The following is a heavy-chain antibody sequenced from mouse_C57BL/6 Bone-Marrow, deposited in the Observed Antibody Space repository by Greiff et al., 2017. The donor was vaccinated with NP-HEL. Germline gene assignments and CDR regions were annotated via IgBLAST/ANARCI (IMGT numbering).Heavy chain of an antibody. V-gene: IGHV1-9*01. D-gene: IGHD1-1*02. CDR2: ILPGSGST. CDR1: GYTFTGYW. Sequence: QVQLQQSGAELMKPGASVKLSCKATGYTFTGYWIEWVKQRPGHGLEWIGEILPGSGSTNDNEKFKGKATFTADTSSNTAYMQLSSLTTEDSAIYYCARFGSYGFAYWGQGTLVTVSA. J-gene: IGHJ3*01. CDR3: ARFGSYGFAY.